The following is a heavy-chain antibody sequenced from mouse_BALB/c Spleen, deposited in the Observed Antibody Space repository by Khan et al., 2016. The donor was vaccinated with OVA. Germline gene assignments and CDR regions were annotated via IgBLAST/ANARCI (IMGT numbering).Heavy chain of an antibody. Sequence: QVQLKQSGPGLVRPSQSLSITCTVSGFSLTNYGVHWVRQSPGKGLEWLGVIWSSGITDYNATFISRLSISRDISKSQVFFKMNSLQANDTAIYYCARNRNGYFDYWGQGTTLTVSS. D-gene: IGHD1-1*02. CDR3: ARNRNGYFDY. J-gene: IGHJ2*01. CDR1: GFSLTNYG. V-gene: IGHV2-2*02. CDR2: IWSSGIT.